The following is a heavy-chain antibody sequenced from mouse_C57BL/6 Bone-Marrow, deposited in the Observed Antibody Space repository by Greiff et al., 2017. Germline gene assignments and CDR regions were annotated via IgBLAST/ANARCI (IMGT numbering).Heavy chain of an antibody. CDR2: IYPRSGNT. CDR3: ARSGWLLRYAMDY. D-gene: IGHD2-3*01. Sequence: VKLMESGAELARPGASVKLSCKASGYTFTSYGISWVKQRTGQGLEWIGEIYPRSGNTYYNEKFKGKATLTADKSSSTAYMELRGLTSEDSAVYFCARSGWLLRYAMDYWGQGTSVTVSS. J-gene: IGHJ4*01. CDR1: GYTFTSYG. V-gene: IGHV1-81*01.